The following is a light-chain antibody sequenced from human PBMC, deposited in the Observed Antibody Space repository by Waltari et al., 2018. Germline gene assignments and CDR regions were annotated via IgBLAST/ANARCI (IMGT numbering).Light chain of an antibody. J-gene: IGKJ4*01. CDR2: AAS. CDR1: QTISSY. CDR3: QQHNSHPLT. V-gene: IGKV1-17*03. Sequence: DIQMTQSPSSLSASVGDRVTITCRASQTISSYLAWYQQKPGKVPKLLIYAASSLESAVPSRFSCSGSWTEFTLTISSLQPEDFATYYCQQHNSHPLTFGGGTKVEIK.